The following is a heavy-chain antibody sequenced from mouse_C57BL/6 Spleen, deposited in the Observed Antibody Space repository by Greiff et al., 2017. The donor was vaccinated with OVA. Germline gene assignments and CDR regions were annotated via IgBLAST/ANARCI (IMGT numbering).Heavy chain of an antibody. CDR1: GYTFTSYW. Sequence: QVQLQQPGAELVKPGASVKLSCKASGYTFTSYWMHWVKQRPGQGLEWIGMIHPNSGSTNYNEKFKSKATLTVDKSSSTAYMQLSSLTSEDSAVYYCARPSLYYGSSYDDYWGQGTTLTVSS. D-gene: IGHD1-1*01. CDR2: IHPNSGST. V-gene: IGHV1-64*01. J-gene: IGHJ2*01. CDR3: ARPSLYYGSSYDDY.